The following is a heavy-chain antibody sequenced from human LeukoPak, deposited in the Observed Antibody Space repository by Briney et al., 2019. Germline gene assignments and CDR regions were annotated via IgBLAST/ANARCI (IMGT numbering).Heavy chain of an antibody. J-gene: IGHJ3*02. V-gene: IGHV4-59*08. CDR2: IYYSGST. CDR1: RGSISGYY. CDR3: AREYSSSSGRRAFDI. Sequence: SETLSLTCTDSRGSISGYYWSWIRQPPGKGLEWIFYIYYSGSTNYNPSLKRRLTISLETSENQFSLKLSSVTATDTAVYYCAREYSSSSGRRAFDIWGQGTMVTVSS. D-gene: IGHD6-6*01.